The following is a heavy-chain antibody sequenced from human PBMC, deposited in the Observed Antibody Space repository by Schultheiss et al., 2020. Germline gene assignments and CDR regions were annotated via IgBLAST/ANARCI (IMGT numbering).Heavy chain of an antibody. Sequence: GGSLRLSCAASGFTFSSYDMHWVRQPPGKGLEWVSYISSSSSTIYYADSVKGRFTISRDNAQNSLYLQMNSLRAEDTAVYYCARDDPYGDYVPGNDYWGQGTLVTVSS. J-gene: IGHJ4*02. V-gene: IGHV3-48*01. CDR1: GFTFSSYD. CDR2: ISSSSSTI. D-gene: IGHD4-17*01. CDR3: ARDDPYGDYVPGNDY.